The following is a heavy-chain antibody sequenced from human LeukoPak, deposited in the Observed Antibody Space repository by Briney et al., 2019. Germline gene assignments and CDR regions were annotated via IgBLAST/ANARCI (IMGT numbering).Heavy chain of an antibody. CDR2: IIPIFGTA. CDR1: GGTFSSYA. J-gene: IGHJ3*02. D-gene: IGHD2-15*01. CDR3: ARGCSGGSCYAGRAFDI. Sequence: SVKVSCKASGGTFSSYAISWVRQAPGQGLEWMGGIIPIFGTANYAQKFQGRVTITADESTSTAYMELSSLRSEDTAVYYCARGCSGGSCYAGRAFDIWGQGTMVTVSS. V-gene: IGHV1-69*13.